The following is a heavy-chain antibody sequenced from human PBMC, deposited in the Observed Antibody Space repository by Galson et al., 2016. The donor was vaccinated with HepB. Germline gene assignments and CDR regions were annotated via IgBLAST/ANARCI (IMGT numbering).Heavy chain of an antibody. Sequence: TLSLTCSVTGVSVSSENYHWNWIRQAAGRGLEWIGRFDKAVAATYNPSFKSRVTMSADTSENHYSLHLNSVTAADTAVYYCVTLVVGGGGRGYWGQGTLVTVSS. V-gene: IGHV4-61*02. CDR3: VTLVVGGGGRGY. CDR2: FDKAVAA. J-gene: IGHJ4*02. D-gene: IGHD2-2*01. CDR1: GVSVSSENYH.